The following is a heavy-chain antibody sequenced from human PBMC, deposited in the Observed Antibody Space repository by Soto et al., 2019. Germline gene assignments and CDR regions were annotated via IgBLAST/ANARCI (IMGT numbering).Heavy chain of an antibody. Sequence: GGSLRLSCEASGFTFRSYWMSWVRQAPGKGLEWVANIKQDGSEKYYVDSVKCRFTISRDNAKNSLYLQMNSLRAEDTAVYYCAREAVPAGSCWFDPWGQGTLVTVSS. J-gene: IGHJ5*02. V-gene: IGHV3-7*01. CDR3: AREAVPAGSCWFDP. D-gene: IGHD2-2*01. CDR2: IKQDGSEK. CDR1: GFTFRSYW.